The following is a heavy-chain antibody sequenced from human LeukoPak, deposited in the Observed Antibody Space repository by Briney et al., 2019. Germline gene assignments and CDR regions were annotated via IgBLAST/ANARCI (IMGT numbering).Heavy chain of an antibody. V-gene: IGHV3-11*06. J-gene: IGHJ4*02. CDR1: GFTFSDYY. CDR3: ARDIVSMADY. Sequence: GRSLRLSCAASGFTFSDYYMSWIRQAPGKGLEWVSYISSSSSYTNYADSVKGRFTISRDNAKKSLYLQMNSLRAEDTAVYYCARDIVSMADYWGQGTLVTVSS. CDR2: ISSSSSYT. D-gene: IGHD4/OR15-4a*01.